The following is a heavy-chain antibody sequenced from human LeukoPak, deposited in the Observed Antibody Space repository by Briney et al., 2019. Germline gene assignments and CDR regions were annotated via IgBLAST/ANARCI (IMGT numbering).Heavy chain of an antibody. CDR3: VRVSLDHLDY. V-gene: IGHV4-39*02. CDR2: VFYSGSK. J-gene: IGHJ4*02. Sequence: SETLSLTCNVFGGSISNRAYYWAWIRQPPGKGLEWIGSVFYSGSKYSNPSLESRLTISVDTSKNHFSLRLTSVTAADTAVYYCVRVSLDHLDYWGQGTLVTVSS. CDR1: GGSISNRAYY. D-gene: IGHD1-14*01.